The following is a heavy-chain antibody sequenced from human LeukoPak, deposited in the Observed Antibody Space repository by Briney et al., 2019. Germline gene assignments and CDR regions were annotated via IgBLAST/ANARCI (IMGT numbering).Heavy chain of an antibody. CDR3: AKSSDSSGYRTKFDY. D-gene: IGHD3-22*01. Sequence: ALRLSCAASGFTFDDYAIHWVRQAPGKGLEWVSGISWNSNNIAYADSVKGRFTVSRDNAKNSLYLQMNSLRAEDTALYYCAKSSDSSGYRTKFDYWGQGALVTVSS. CDR2: ISWNSNNI. J-gene: IGHJ4*02. CDR1: GFTFDDYA. V-gene: IGHV3-9*01.